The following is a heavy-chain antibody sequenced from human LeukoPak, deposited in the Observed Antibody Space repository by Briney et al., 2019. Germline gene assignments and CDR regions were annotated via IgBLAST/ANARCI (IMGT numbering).Heavy chain of an antibody. V-gene: IGHV4-39*07. CDR3: ARDNGYGEPFDY. CDR1: GGSISTSNYY. J-gene: IGHJ4*02. D-gene: IGHD4-17*01. CDR2: IYYSGST. Sequence: SETLSLTCTVSGGSISTSNYYWGWIRQPPGKGLEWIGSIYYSGSTYYNPSLKSRVTISVDTSKNQFSLKLSSVTAADTAVYSCARDNGYGEPFDYWGQGTLVTVSS.